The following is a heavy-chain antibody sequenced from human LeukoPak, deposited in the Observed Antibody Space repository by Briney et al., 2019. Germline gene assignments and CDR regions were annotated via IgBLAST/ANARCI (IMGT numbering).Heavy chain of an antibody. Sequence: SVKVSCKAFGGTFSSYAISWVRQAPGQGLEWMGGIIPIFGTANYAQKLQGRVTITTDESTSTAYMELSSLRSEDTAVYYCAVHPTDYYYYMDVWGKGTTVTVSS. CDR2: IIPIFGTA. CDR3: AVHPTDYYYYMDV. V-gene: IGHV1-69*05. CDR1: GGTFSSYA. J-gene: IGHJ6*03. D-gene: IGHD1-1*01.